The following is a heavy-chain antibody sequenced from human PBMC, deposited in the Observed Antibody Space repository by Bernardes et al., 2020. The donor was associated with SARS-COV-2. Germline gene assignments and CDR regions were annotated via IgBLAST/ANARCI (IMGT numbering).Heavy chain of an antibody. CDR2: ISRGSGNI. CDR1: TLTSASFC. CDR3: ARDRGGYTYGLDAFDS. D-gene: IGHD5-18*01. Sequence: GGCLSLARAVATLTSASFCTNWVRQVQGGGSEWVSSISRGSGNINYADSVKGRFTIATDDAKNSLYLKMNSLRDEDTTIYYCARDRGGYTYGLDAFDSWGQGTMGTVSS. V-gene: IGHV3-48*02. J-gene: IGHJ3*02.